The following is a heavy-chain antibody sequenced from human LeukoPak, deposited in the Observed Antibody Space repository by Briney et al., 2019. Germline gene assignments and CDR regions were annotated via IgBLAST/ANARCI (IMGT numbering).Heavy chain of an antibody. CDR3: ARPNYYDSSGYLIYYYGMDV. V-gene: IGHV3-21*01. CDR2: ISSSSSYI. Sequence: GGSLRLSCAASGFTFSSYSMNWVRQAPGKGLEWVSSISSSSSYIYYADSVKGRFTISRDNAKNSLYLQMNSLRAEDTAVYYCARPNYYDSSGYLIYYYGMDVWGQGTTVTVSS. CDR1: GFTFSSYS. J-gene: IGHJ6*02. D-gene: IGHD3-22*01.